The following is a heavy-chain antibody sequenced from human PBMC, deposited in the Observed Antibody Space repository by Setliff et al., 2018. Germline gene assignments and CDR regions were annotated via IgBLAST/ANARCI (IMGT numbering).Heavy chain of an antibody. CDR2: TIPMFGTT. CDR3: ARDRRGCSGGSCYSVYYYYYMDV. D-gene: IGHD2-15*01. CDR1: GATFSSHG. Sequence: GASVKVSCKASGATFSSHGISWVRQAPGQGLEWMGGTIPMFGTTKYAQKFQGRLTIITDESTNTAFMQLSSLRSDDTAVYYCARDRRGCSGGSCYSVYYYYYMDVWGKGTTVTVSS. J-gene: IGHJ6*03. V-gene: IGHV1-69*05.